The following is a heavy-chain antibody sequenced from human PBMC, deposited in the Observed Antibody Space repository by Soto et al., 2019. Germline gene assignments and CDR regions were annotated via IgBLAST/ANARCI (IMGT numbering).Heavy chain of an antibody. D-gene: IGHD3-16*01. CDR1: GGSISSGAYY. CDR2: IYYRGST. Sequence: QVQVQESGPGLVKPSQTLSLTCTVSGGSISSGAYYWSWIRQHPGKGLEWSGYIYYRGSTYYNPFQKLRGTMSVDTSKNQFSLKLFSVAGAGPVLSYCARDLDGDIMISLASYYYYGLDVCCEGTTVAVSS. CDR3: ARDLDGDIMISLASYYYYGLDV. J-gene: IGHJ6*04. V-gene: IGHV4-31*03.